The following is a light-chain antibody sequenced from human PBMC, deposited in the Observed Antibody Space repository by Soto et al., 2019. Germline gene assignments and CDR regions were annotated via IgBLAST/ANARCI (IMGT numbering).Light chain of an antibody. J-gene: IGKJ4*01. CDR2: GAS. Sequence: EIVLTQSPATLSLSPGERATLSCRASQSVSSYLAWYQQKPGQAPRLLIYGASNRATGIPARFSGSGSGTDFTLTISSLEPEDSAVYYCLQRSNWLTFGGGTKVDTK. CDR3: LQRSNWLT. V-gene: IGKV3-11*01. CDR1: QSVSSY.